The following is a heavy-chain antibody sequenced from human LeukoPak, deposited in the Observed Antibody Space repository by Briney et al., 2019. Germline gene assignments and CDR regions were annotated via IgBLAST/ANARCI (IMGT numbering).Heavy chain of an antibody. J-gene: IGHJ4*02. V-gene: IGHV3-23*01. Sequence: GGSLRLSCAASGFTFSSYGITWVRQAPGKGLEWVSTISATGGSTYYADSVKGRFTISRDNSKDTLYLQMNSLRAEDTAVYYCAKGGYSSGWRNYFDYWGQGTLVTVSS. D-gene: IGHD6-19*01. CDR3: AKGGYSSGWRNYFDY. CDR1: GFTFSSYG. CDR2: ISATGGST.